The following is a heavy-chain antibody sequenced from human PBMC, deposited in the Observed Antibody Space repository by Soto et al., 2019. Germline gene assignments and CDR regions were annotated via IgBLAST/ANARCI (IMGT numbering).Heavy chain of an antibody. CDR2: INTDGSTT. V-gene: IGHV3-74*01. J-gene: IGHJ4*02. CDR1: GFPFSSYW. D-gene: IGHD1-26*01. Sequence: GGSLRLSCATSGFPFSSYWMHWVRQAPGKGLVCVSRINTDGSTTNYADSVMGRFTISRDNARNTLYLEMNSLRAEDTAVYYCARGGTGTYFNYLDYWGQGSLVTVSS. CDR3: ARGGTGTYFNYLDY.